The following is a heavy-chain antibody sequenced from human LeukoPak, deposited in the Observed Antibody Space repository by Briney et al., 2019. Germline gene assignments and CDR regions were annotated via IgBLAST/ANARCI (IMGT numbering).Heavy chain of an antibody. CDR3: ARGVLLNYDFWSGPSYYYYYMDV. Sequence: SVKVSCKASGGTFSSYAISWVRQAPGQGLEWMGRIIPILGIANYAQKFQGRVTITTDESTSTAYMELSSLRSEDTAVYYCARGVLLNYDFWSGPSYYYYYMDVWGKGTTVTVSS. V-gene: IGHV1-69*04. J-gene: IGHJ6*03. D-gene: IGHD3-3*01. CDR2: IIPILGIA. CDR1: GGTFSSYA.